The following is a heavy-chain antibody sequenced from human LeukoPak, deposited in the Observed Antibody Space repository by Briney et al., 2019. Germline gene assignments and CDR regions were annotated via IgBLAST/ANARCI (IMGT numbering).Heavy chain of an antibody. D-gene: IGHD3-22*01. V-gene: IGHV3-23*01. J-gene: IGHJ1*01. CDR1: GFTFSSYW. Sequence: GGSLRLSCAAPGFTFSSYWVHWVRQAPGEGLEWVSAISGSGGSTYYADSVKGRFTISRDNSKNTLYLQMNSLRAEDTAVYYCAKVDRDSYYYDSSGYYSYFQHWGQGTLVTVSS. CDR3: AKVDRDSYYYDSSGYYSYFQH. CDR2: ISGSGGST.